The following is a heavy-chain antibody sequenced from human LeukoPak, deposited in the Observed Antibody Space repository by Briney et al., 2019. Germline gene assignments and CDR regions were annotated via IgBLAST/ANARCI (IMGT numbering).Heavy chain of an antibody. V-gene: IGHV3-23*01. CDR1: GFTFSSYA. CDR3: AKDIERQWLVPNYYFDY. J-gene: IGHJ4*02. D-gene: IGHD6-19*01. CDR2: ISGSGGST. Sequence: PGGSLRLSCAASGFTFSSYAMSWVRQAPGKGLEWVSAISGSGGSTYYADSVKGRFTISRDNSKNTLYPQMNSLRAEDTAVYYCAKDIERQWLVPNYYFDYWGQGTLVTVSS.